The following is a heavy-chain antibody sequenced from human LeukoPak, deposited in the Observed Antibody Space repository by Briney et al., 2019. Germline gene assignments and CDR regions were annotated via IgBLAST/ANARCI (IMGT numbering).Heavy chain of an antibody. CDR1: GFTFSRNA. Sequence: PGGSLRLSCAASGFTFSRNAMNWVRQAPGKGLEWVAAISGSGGGTYYADSVKGRFTISRDNSKNPLYLQMDSLRAADPAVYYRAKGFLNSYFDSWGQGTLVTVSS. J-gene: IGHJ4*02. CDR2: ISGSGGGT. V-gene: IGHV3-23*01. CDR3: AKGFLNSYFDS. D-gene: IGHD4-23*01.